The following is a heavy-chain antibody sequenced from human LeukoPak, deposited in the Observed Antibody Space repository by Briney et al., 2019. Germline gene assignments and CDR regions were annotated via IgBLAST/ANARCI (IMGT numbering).Heavy chain of an antibody. CDR2: INHSGST. J-gene: IGHJ6*03. Sequence: PSETLSLTCAVYGGSFSGYYWSWIRQPPGKGLEWIGEINHSGSTNYNPSLKSRVTISVDTSKNQFSLKLSSVTAADTAVYYCARGRVVVGMGYYYYYMDVWGKGTTVTVSS. D-gene: IGHD2-2*01. CDR1: GGSFSGYY. CDR3: ARGRVVVGMGYYYYYMDV. V-gene: IGHV4-34*01.